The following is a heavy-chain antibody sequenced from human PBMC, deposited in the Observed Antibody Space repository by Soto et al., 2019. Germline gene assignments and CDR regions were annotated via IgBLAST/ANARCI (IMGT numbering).Heavy chain of an antibody. Sequence: SVNVSCKASGDTYSSYPIGWVLHDPGQGLEWMGGIIPIFGTANYAQKFQGRVTITADESTSTAYMELSSLRSEDTAVYYCAIQKVIVLVPAAIGLNWFGPWGQGTLGTVSS. CDR3: AIQKVIVLVPAAIGLNWFGP. V-gene: IGHV1-69*13. CDR2: IIPIFGTA. CDR1: GDTYSSYP. D-gene: IGHD2-2*01. J-gene: IGHJ5*02.